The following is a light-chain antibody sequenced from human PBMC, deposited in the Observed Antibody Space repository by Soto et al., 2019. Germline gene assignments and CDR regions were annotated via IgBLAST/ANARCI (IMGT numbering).Light chain of an antibody. V-gene: IGKV4-1*01. CDR3: QKYFSAPLT. Sequence: ILMTQSPDSLALSLGERATINARSRQSAFYSSNNKNYLAWYQHKPGQPPKMLIYWEYTRESGVHDRFSGSGSGTDFTLTIRSMQAEDVEVYYCQKYFSAPLTVGGGNTVDIK. J-gene: IGKJ4*01. CDR1: QSAFYSSNNKNY. CDR2: WEY.